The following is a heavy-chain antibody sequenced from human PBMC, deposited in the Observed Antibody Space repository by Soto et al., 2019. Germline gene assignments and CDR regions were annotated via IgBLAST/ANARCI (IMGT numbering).Heavy chain of an antibody. CDR3: ARVTRPPYYFDY. CDR2: INPSGGST. Sequence: GASVKVSGKASGYTFTSYYMHWVRQAPGQGLEWMGIINPSGGSTSYAQKFQGRVTMTRDTSTSTVYMELSSLRSEDTAVYYCARVTRPPYYFDYWGQGTLVTVSS. CDR1: GYTFTSYY. V-gene: IGHV1-46*01. J-gene: IGHJ4*02.